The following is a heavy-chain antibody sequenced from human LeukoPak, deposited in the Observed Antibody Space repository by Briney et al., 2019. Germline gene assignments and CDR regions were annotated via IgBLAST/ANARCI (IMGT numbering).Heavy chain of an antibody. J-gene: IGHJ4*02. CDR1: GFTFRNYW. V-gene: IGHV3-7*03. CDR2: INEGGNEK. CDR3: ARHPNSNWDY. D-gene: IGHD6-13*01. Sequence: GGSLRLSCAASGFTFRNYWMSWVRQVPGKGLEWVVNINEGGNEKDYVDSVKGRFTASRDNAQNSLYLQMNSLRVEDTAVYYCARHPNSNWDYWGQGTLVTVSS.